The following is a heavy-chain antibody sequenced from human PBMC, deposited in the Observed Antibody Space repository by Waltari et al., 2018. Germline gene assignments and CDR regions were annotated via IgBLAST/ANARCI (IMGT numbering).Heavy chain of an antibody. Sequence: EVQLVESGGGLVQPGGSLRLSCAASGFTFSNHWIYWVRQAPGKGLVWVSHINSHGTSSTYAASVKGRFTISRANAKTTLYLQMNSLRAEETAVYYCARAFVNIAARGLDAWGQGTTVTVSS. CDR3: ARAFVNIAARGLDA. V-gene: IGHV3-74*01. CDR1: GFTFSNHW. CDR2: INSHGTSS. J-gene: IGHJ6*02. D-gene: IGHD6-6*01.